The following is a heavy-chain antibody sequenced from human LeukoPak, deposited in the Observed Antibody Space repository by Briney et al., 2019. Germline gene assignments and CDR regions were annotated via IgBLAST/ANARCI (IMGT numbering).Heavy chain of an antibody. CDR3: ARDGRLYGSGSRVAFDI. CDR1: GYTFTSYG. J-gene: IGHJ3*02. V-gene: IGHV1-18*01. Sequence: ASVKVSCKASGYTFTSYGISWVRQAPGQGLEWMGWISAYNGNTNYAQKLQGRVTMTTHTSTSTAYMELRSLRSDDTAVYYCARDGRLYGSGSRVAFDIWGQGTMVTVSS. CDR2: ISAYNGNT. D-gene: IGHD3-10*01.